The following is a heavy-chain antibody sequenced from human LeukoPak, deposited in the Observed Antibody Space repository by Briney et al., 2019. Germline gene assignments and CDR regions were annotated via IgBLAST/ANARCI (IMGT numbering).Heavy chain of an antibody. J-gene: IGHJ5*02. Sequence: SETLSLTCAVSGYSISSGYYWGWIRQPPGKGLEWIGYIYYSGSTNYNPSLKSRVTISADTSKNQFSLKLSSVTAADSAVYYCARDYHRDNWFDPWGQGTLVTVSS. CDR1: GYSISSGYY. V-gene: IGHV4-61*01. CDR2: IYYSGST. CDR3: ARDYHRDNWFDP.